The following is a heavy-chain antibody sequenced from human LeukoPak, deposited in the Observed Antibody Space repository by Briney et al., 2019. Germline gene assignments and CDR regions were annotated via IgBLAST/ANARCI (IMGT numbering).Heavy chain of an antibody. D-gene: IGHD5-24*01. Sequence: SQTLSLTCAISGDSVSSNSAAWNWIRQFPSRGLEWLGRTYYRSKWYIDYAVSVKSRIIINPDTSKNQFSLQLNSVTPEDTAVYYCTRDHGEMAPWGQGTLVTVSS. CDR3: TRDHGEMAP. CDR1: GDSVSSNSAA. J-gene: IGHJ5*02. CDR2: TYYRSKWYI. V-gene: IGHV6-1*01.